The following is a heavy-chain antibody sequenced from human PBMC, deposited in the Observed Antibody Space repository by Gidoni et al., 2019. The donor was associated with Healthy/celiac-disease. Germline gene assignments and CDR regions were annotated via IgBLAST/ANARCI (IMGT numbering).Heavy chain of an antibody. V-gene: IGHV4-39*01. CDR1: GGSISSSSYY. D-gene: IGHD6-13*01. Sequence: QLQLQESGPGLVKPSETLSLTCTVSGGSISSSSYYWGWIRQPPWKGLEWIGRNYYSGSTYYNPSLKSRVTIYVDTSKNQFSLKLSSVTAADTAVYYCASGSSIAAAGTLIDYWGQGTLVTVSS. CDR2: NYYSGST. CDR3: ASGSSIAAAGTLIDY. J-gene: IGHJ4*02.